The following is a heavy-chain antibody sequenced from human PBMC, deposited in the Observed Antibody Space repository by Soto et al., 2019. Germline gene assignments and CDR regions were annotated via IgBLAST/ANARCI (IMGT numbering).Heavy chain of an antibody. D-gene: IGHD2-2*01. J-gene: IGHJ3*02. CDR1: GGPFSSYT. Sequence: QVQLVPSGAEVQKPGSSVTVSCKASGGPFSSYTISWVRQAPGQGLEWMGRIIPMLGIANYAQKFQGRVTIAAEKSSSTACMELSTLRSEDTAVYYCARDRCSSTSCYGKDAFDIWRQGTMATVSS. V-gene: IGHV1-69*04. CDR3: ARDRCSSTSCYGKDAFDI. CDR2: IIPMLGIA.